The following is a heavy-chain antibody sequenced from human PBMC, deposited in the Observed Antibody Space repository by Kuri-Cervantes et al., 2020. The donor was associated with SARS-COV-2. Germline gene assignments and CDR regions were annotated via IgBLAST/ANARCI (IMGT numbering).Heavy chain of an antibody. CDR1: GFTFSDYA. CDR3: ARGRYTNSWYYFDY. D-gene: IGHD6-13*01. Sequence: GESLKISCAASGFTFSDYAIDWVRQAPGKGLEWVAIISFDGRNTKYADSMKGRFTISRDNSKNTVYLQMNSLRAEDAAVYYCARGRYTNSWYYFDYWGQGTLVTVSS. J-gene: IGHJ4*02. CDR2: ISFDGRNT. V-gene: IGHV3-30*14.